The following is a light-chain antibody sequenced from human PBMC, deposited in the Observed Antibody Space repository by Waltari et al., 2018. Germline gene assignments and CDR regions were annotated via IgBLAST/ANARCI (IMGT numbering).Light chain of an antibody. CDR2: EVF. CDR3: CSYAGRGTYV. V-gene: IGLV2-23*02. CDR1: TSDVGSYDL. Sequence: QSALTQPASVSGTPGQSITISCSGTTSDVGSYDLVSWYQQHPGEAPKLLICEVFTPPPDTSSRFPSAKSGSTASLTISGLQPEDEADYYCCSYAGRGTYVFGSGTKVTVL. J-gene: IGLJ1*01.